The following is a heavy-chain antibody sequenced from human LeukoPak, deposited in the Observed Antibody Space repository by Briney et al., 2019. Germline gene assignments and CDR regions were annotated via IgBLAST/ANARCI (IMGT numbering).Heavy chain of an antibody. V-gene: IGHV3-74*01. CDR1: GFTFSSYW. CDR3: VRGTYFDY. CDR2: NNGDSTET. Sequence: GGSLCLSSADSGFTFSSYWMHWVRQAPGKGLVWVSLNNGDSTETNYPDSVKGRFTISRNNAKNTLYLQMNSLRAEDTAVYYCVRGTYFDYWGQGTLV. J-gene: IGHJ4*02.